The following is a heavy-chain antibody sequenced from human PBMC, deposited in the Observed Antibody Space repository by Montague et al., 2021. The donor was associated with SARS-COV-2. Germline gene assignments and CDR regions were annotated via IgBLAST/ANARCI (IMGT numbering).Heavy chain of an antibody. D-gene: IGHD3-22*01. CDR1: GGSIDSFY. V-gene: IGHV4-59*01. CDR3: ARGGYYDNTGYYSDYYYNMDV. CDR2: IFHSGRT. J-gene: IGHJ6*02. Sequence: SETLSLTCTVSGGSIDSFYWSWIRRPPGKGLEWIGCIFHSGRTYYNPFLKSRVSMSVDTSKNQVSLRLSSLTAADTAVYYCARGGYYDNTGYYSDYYYNMDVWGQGTTVTVSS.